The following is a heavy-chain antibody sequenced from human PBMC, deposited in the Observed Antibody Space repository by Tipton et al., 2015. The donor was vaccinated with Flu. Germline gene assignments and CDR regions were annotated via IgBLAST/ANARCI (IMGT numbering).Heavy chain of an antibody. V-gene: IGHV4-39*01. J-gene: IGHJ4*02. CDR3: ATRGGPTGAYYFGY. D-gene: IGHD7-27*01. CDR2: IYPSGAT. Sequence: TLSLTCTVSSGSIRSTNYFCAWIRQPPGKRLELIGSIYPSGATYYNPSLKSRVTLSVDTSKSQFSLKLSSVTAADAAVYYCATRGGPTGAYYFGYWGQGTLVTVSS. CDR1: SGSIRSTNYF.